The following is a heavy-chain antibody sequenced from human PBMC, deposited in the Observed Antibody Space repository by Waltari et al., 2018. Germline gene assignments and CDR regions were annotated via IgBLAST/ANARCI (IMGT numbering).Heavy chain of an antibody. CDR3: ARGRRIVVVPAAIYWFDP. CDR2: MNPNSGNT. V-gene: IGHV1-8*03. Sequence: QVQLVQSGAEVKKPGASVKVSCKASGYTFTSYDINWVRQATGQGLEWMGWMNPNSGNTGYAQKCQGRVTITRNTSISTAYMERSSLRSEDTAVYYCARGRRIVVVPAAIYWFDPWGQGTLVTVSS. CDR1: GYTFTSYD. J-gene: IGHJ5*02. D-gene: IGHD2-2*02.